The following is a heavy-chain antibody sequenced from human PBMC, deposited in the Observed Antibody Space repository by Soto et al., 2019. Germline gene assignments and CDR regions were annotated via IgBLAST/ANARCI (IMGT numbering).Heavy chain of an antibody. V-gene: IGHV3-7*03. Sequence: PGGSLRLSCVGSGFTFSNYWMSWVRQAPGKGLEWVSNIRQDGSERSYVDSARGRFTISRDNNKRSVYLQMDSLGPEDTAVYYCARRAGNSVTTYYFDLWGQGTLVTVSS. CDR1: GFTFSNYW. J-gene: IGHJ4*02. D-gene: IGHD4-17*01. CDR2: IRQDGSER. CDR3: ARRAGNSVTTYYFDL.